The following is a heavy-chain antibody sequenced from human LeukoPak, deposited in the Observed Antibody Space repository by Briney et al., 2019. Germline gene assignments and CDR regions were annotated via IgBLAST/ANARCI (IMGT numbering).Heavy chain of an antibody. D-gene: IGHD3-16*01. CDR2: IKQGGSEK. CDR1: GFSFSSYY. Sequence: PGGSLRLSCVASGFSFSSYYMSWVRQAPGKGLEWVANIKQGGSEKDYVDSVKGRFTIPRDNAKNSLYLQMNSLRAEDTAVYYCASARGIITFGGEGWFDPWGQGTLVTVSS. CDR3: ASARGIITFGGEGWFDP. J-gene: IGHJ5*02. V-gene: IGHV3-7*03.